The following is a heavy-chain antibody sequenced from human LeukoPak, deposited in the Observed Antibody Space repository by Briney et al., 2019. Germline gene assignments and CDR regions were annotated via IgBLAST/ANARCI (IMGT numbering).Heavy chain of an antibody. V-gene: IGHV3-15*01. CDR2: IKSKTDGGTT. CDR1: GFTFSDAW. J-gene: IGHJ4*02. CDR3: TTDLMRLRYFDWLLFDY. Sequence: GGSLRLSCAASGFTFSDAWMSWARQAPGKGLEWVGRIKSKTDGGTTDYAAPVKGRFTISRDDSKNTLYLQMNSLKTEDTAVYYCTTDLMRLRYFDWLLFDYWGQGTLVTVSS. D-gene: IGHD3-9*01.